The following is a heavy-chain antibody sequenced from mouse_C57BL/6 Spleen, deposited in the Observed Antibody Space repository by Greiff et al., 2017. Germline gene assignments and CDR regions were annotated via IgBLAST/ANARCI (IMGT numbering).Heavy chain of an antibody. CDR1: GFTFSNYW. CDR3: TDGGNYY. Sequence: EVQGVESGGGLVQPGGSMKLSCVASGFTFSNYWMNWVRQSPEKGLEWVAQIRLKSDNYATHYAESVKGRFTISRDDSKSSVYLQMNNLRAEDTGIYYCTDGGNYYWGQGTTLTVSS. V-gene: IGHV6-3*01. D-gene: IGHD2-1*01. J-gene: IGHJ2*01. CDR2: IRLKSDNYAT.